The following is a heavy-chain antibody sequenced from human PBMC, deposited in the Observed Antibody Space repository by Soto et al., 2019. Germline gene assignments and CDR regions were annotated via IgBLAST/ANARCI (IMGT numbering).Heavy chain of an antibody. Sequence: PVGSLRLSCAASGFTFSSYAMHWVRQARGKGLEWVAVISYDGSNKYYADSVKGRFTISRDNSKNTLYLQMNSLRAEDTAVYYCASLHYYDSSGYYGEESDAFDIWGQGTMVTVSS. D-gene: IGHD3-22*01. CDR1: GFTFSSYA. CDR2: ISYDGSNK. CDR3: ASLHYYDSSGYYGEESDAFDI. V-gene: IGHV3-30-3*01. J-gene: IGHJ3*02.